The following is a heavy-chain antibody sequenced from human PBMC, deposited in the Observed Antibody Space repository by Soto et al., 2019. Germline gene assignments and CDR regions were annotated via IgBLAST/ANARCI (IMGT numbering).Heavy chain of an antibody. CDR2: IIPIFGTA. V-gene: IGHV1-69*13. CDR1: GDTFSSYS. Sequence: SVKVSCKPSGDTFSSYSFSWVRQAPGQGLEWMGGIIPIFGTANYAQKFRGRVTITADESTSTAYMELSSLRSEDTAVYYCATTPYYCISTSCYGPSSPWGQGTLVTVSS. D-gene: IGHD2-2*01. J-gene: IGHJ5*02. CDR3: ATTPYYCISTSCYGPSSP.